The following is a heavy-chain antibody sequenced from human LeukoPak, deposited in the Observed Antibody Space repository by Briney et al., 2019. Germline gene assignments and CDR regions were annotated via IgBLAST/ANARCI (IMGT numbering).Heavy chain of an antibody. J-gene: IGHJ5*02. CDR1: GFTFSSYW. V-gene: IGHV3-7*01. Sequence: TGGSLRLSCAASGFTFSSYWMSWVRQAPGKGLEWVANIKQDGSEKYYVDSVKGRFTISRDNAKNSLYLQMNSLRAEDTAVYYCARDPRPTVYYDFWSGHSDWFDPWGQGTLVTVSS. CDR2: IKQDGSEK. D-gene: IGHD3-3*01. CDR3: ARDPRPTVYYDFWSGHSDWFDP.